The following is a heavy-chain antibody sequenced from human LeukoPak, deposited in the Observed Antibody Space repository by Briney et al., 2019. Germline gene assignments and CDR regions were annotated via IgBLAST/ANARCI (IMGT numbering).Heavy chain of an antibody. D-gene: IGHD3-22*01. V-gene: IGHV4-59*12. CDR2: IYYSGST. Sequence: SETLSLTCTVSGGSISSYYWSWIRQPPGKGLEWIGYIYYSGSTNYNPSLKSRVTISVDTSKNQFSLKLSSVTAADTAVYYCARDPDYYDSSGSGRTDYWGQGTLVTVSS. CDR3: ARDPDYYDSSGSGRTDY. J-gene: IGHJ4*02. CDR1: GGSISSYY.